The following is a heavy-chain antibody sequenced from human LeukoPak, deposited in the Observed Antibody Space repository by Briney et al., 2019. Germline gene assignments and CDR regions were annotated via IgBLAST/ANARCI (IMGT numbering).Heavy chain of an antibody. CDR2: IYSGGNT. CDR1: GGSISSTTYY. J-gene: IGHJ4*02. Sequence: SETLSLTCNVSGGSISSTTYYWGWIRQPPGKGLEWIGNIYSGGNTYYDPSLESRVTISFDTSKNQFSLNLRSVTVADTAVYYCARGVGYWAGGVFDYWGQGTLVTVSS. CDR3: ARGVGYWAGGVFDY. D-gene: IGHD1-26*01. V-gene: IGHV4-39*02.